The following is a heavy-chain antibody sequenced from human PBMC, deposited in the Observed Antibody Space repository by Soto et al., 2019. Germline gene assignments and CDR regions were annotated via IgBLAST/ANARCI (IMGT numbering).Heavy chain of an antibody. V-gene: IGHV3-64*01. CDR2: ISSNGGST. D-gene: IGHD2-2*01. J-gene: IGHJ3*02. Sequence: TGGSLRLSCAASGFTFSSYAMHWVRQAPGKGLEYVSAISSNGGSTYYANSVKGRFTISRDNSKNTLYLQMGSLRAEDMAVYYCAREACSSTSCYFRADAFDIWGQGTMVTVSS. CDR1: GFTFSSYA. CDR3: AREACSSTSCYFRADAFDI.